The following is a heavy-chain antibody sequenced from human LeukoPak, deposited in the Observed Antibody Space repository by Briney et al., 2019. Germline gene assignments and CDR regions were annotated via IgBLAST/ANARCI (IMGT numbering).Heavy chain of an antibody. D-gene: IGHD6-13*01. CDR2: VSASGSAT. CDR3: TKRGIAVVGSTCFDP. CDR1: GFIFSNYA. V-gene: IGHV3-23*01. Sequence: GGSLRLSCTASGFIFSNYAMTWVRQAPGKGLEWVSTVSASGSATYYADSVKGRFTISRDNSKNTLYLQMNTLRAEDSAVYYCTKRGIAVVGSTCFDPWGEGALVTVSS. J-gene: IGHJ5*02.